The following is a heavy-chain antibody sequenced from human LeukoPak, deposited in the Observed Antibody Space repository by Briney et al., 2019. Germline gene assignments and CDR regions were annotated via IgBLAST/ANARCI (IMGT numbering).Heavy chain of an antibody. CDR1: GFTFSNYW. J-gene: IGHJ6*02. D-gene: IGHD2-15*01. CDR2: INTDGSST. Sequence: GGSLRLSCAASGFTFSNYWMHWVRHAPGKGLVWVSRINTDGSSTTYADSVKGRFTISRDNAKNSLYLQMNSLRAEDTAVYYCARGSPCSGGSCYRNYYYYGMDVWGQGTTVTVSS. CDR3: ARGSPCSGGSCYRNYYYYGMDV. V-gene: IGHV3-74*01.